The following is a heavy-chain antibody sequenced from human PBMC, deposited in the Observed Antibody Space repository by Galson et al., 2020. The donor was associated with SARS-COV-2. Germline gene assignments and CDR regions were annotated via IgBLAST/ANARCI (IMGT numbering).Heavy chain of an antibody. J-gene: IGHJ4*02. V-gene: IGHV4-39*07. CDR1: GGSISSSSYY. CDR2: IYYSGST. Sequence: SETLSLTCTVSGGSISSSSYYWGWIRQPPGKGLEWIGSIYYSGSTYYNPSLKSRVTISVDTSKNQFSLKLSSVTAADTAVYYCARDTYPVGGSCYDYWGQGTLVTVSS. CDR3: ARDTYPVGGSCYDY. D-gene: IGHD2-15*01.